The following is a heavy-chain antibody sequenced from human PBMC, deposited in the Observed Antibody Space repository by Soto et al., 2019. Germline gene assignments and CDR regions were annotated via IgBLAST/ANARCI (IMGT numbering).Heavy chain of an antibody. Sequence: SETLSLTCAVYGGSFSGYYWSWIRQPPGKGLEWIGEINHSGSTNYNPSLKSRVTISVDTSKNQFSLKLSSVTAADTAVYYCARHGYAYLPEYWGQGTLVTVSS. J-gene: IGHJ4*02. CDR2: INHSGST. CDR1: GGSFSGYY. D-gene: IGHD5-12*01. CDR3: ARHGYAYLPEY. V-gene: IGHV4-34*01.